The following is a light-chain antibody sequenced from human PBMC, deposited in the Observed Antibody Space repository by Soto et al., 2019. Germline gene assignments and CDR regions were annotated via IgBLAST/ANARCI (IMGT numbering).Light chain of an antibody. Sequence: QSALTQPASVSGSPGQSITISCTGTSCDVGNYNYVSWYQQHPGKAPKLMIYDVTNRPSGVSNRFSGSKSGNTASLTISGLQAEDEANYYCSSYTSTSSLVFGGGTKVTVL. CDR2: DVT. CDR1: SCDVGNYNY. CDR3: SSYTSTSSLV. V-gene: IGLV2-14*01. J-gene: IGLJ3*02.